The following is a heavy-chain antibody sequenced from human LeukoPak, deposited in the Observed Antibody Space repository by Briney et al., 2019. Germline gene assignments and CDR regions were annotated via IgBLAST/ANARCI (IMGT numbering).Heavy chain of an antibody. CDR3: AKSHGYGYDYYFDY. V-gene: IGHV3-30*18. J-gene: IGHJ4*02. D-gene: IGHD5-18*01. CDR2: ISYDGSNK. CDR1: GFTFSSYS. Sequence: GGSLRLSCAASGFTFSSYSMHWVRQAPGKGLEWGAVISYDGSNKYYADSVKGRFTISRDNSKNTLYLQMNSLRAEDTAVYYCAKSHGYGYDYYFDYWGQGTLVTVSS.